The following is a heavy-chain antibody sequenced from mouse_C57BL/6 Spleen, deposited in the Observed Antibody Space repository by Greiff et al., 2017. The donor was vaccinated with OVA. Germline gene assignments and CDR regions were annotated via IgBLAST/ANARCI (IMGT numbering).Heavy chain of an antibody. Sequence: VQLMESGAELVRPGASVKLSCKASGYTFTDYYINWVKQRPGQGLEWIARIYPGSGNTYYNEKFKGKATLTAEKSSSTAYMQLSSLTSEDSAVYFCARRALDYAMDYWGQGTSVTVSS. CDR1: GYTFTDYY. D-gene: IGHD3-3*01. V-gene: IGHV1-76*01. J-gene: IGHJ4*01. CDR3: ARRALDYAMDY. CDR2: IYPGSGNT.